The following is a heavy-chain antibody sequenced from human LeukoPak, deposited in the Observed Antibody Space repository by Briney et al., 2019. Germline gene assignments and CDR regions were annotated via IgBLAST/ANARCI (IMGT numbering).Heavy chain of an antibody. D-gene: IGHD3-22*01. Sequence: SGPTLVKPTQTLTLTCTFSEFSLSTTGVAVGWIRQPPGKALEWLALIYWDDDKRYSPSLKSRLTITKDTSKNQVVLTMTNMDPVDTATYYCAPLKGDIVVDSHWGQGTLVTVSS. CDR3: APLKGDIVVDSH. J-gene: IGHJ4*02. CDR2: IYWDDDK. CDR1: EFSLSTTGVA. V-gene: IGHV2-5*02.